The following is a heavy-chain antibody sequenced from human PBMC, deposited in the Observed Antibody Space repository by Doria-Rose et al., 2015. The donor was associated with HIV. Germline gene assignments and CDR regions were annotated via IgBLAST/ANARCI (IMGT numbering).Heavy chain of an antibody. Sequence: QVTLKESGPVLVKPTETLTLTCTVSGVSLSSPGMGVSWIRQPPGKALEWLANIVSDDESSYITSLKSRLTVSRGTAKSQVVLTMTDMDPVDTATYYCARIKSSRWYHKYYFDFWGQGTLVIVSA. D-gene: IGHD6-13*01. CDR2: IVSDDES. CDR3: ARIKSSRWYHKYYFDF. V-gene: IGHV2-26*01. J-gene: IGHJ4*02. CDR1: GVSLSSPGMG.